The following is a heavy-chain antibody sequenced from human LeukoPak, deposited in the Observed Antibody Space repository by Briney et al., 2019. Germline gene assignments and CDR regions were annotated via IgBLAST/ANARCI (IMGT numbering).Heavy chain of an antibody. Sequence: PGRSLRLSCAASGFTFSNYGMHWVRQAPGKGLEWVAFIFAAGTNKYYADSVKGRFIISRDNSKNTLSLQMDSLRAEDTAVYYCARNVHNWNYVDYWGQGTLVTVSS. CDR3: ARNVHNWNYVDY. J-gene: IGHJ4*02. D-gene: IGHD3-10*02. V-gene: IGHV3-33*01. CDR1: GFTFSNYG. CDR2: IFAAGTNK.